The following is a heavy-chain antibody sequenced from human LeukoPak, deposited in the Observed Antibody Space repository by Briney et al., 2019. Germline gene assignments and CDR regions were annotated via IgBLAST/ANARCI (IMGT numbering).Heavy chain of an antibody. CDR2: IYSGGST. V-gene: IGHV3-53*05. CDR3: AKDIGGLTEGMDV. Sequence: GGSLRLSCAASGFSVSNNYMIWVRQAPGKGLEGVSIIYSGGSTYYADSVKGRFTISRDNSKNTLYLQMNSLRAEDTASYYCAKDIGGLTEGMDVWGQGTTVTVSS. D-gene: IGHD3-16*01. J-gene: IGHJ6*02. CDR1: GFSVSNNY.